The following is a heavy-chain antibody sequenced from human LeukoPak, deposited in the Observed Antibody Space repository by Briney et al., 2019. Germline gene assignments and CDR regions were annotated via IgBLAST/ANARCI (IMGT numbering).Heavy chain of an antibody. J-gene: IGHJ4*02. CDR3: TRDPLRYLRVGHYDY. D-gene: IGHD3-9*01. CDR2: IDYDGCHI. V-gene: IGHV3-21*01. Sequence: GGSLRLSCAASGFTFSTSAMNWVRQAPGKGLEWVSSIDYDGCHIYYAASVRGRFTISRDNARDSVYLQMDSLRVDDTAVYYCTRDPLRYLRVGHYDYWGQGTLVAVSS. CDR1: GFTFSTSA.